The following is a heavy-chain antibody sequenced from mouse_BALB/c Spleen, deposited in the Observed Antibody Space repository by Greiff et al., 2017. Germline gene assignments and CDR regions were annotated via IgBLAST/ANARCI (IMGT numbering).Heavy chain of an antibody. V-gene: IGHV2-6-5*01. Sequence: QVQLKESGPGLVAPSQSLSITCTVSGFSLTDYGVSWMRQPPGKGLVWLGVIWGGGSTYYNSALNSRLSISKDNSKSQVFLKMNSLQTDDTAMYYCAKQITSGYCYAMDDWGEGTSVTVSA. CDR2: IWGGGST. CDR1: GFSLTDYG. CDR3: AKQITSGYCYAMDD. J-gene: IGHJ4*01. D-gene: IGHD1-1*01.